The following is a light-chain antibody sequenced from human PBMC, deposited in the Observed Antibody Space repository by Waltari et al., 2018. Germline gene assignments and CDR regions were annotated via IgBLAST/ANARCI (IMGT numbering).Light chain of an antibody. CDR3: QQYKNWPS. V-gene: IGKV3-15*01. J-gene: IGKJ4*01. Sequence: EIVMTQSPATLSVSPGERATLSCRASQSVSSNLAWYQQKPGQAPRLLIYGACTRATGIPDRVSGSGSGTEFTLTISSLLSEDVAVYYCQQYKNWPSFGGGTKVEIK. CDR1: QSVSSN. CDR2: GAC.